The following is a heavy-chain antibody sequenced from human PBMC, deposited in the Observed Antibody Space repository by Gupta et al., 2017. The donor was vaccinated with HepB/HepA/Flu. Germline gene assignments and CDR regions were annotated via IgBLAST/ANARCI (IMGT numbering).Heavy chain of an antibody. CDR3: ARGSSIAARPASNYYYYYMDI. CDR2: INHSGST. V-gene: IGHV4-34*01. J-gene: IGHJ6*03. Sequence: QVQLQQWGAGLLKPSETLSLTCAVYGGSLSGYYWSWIRQPTGKGLEWIGEINHSGSTNYNPSLKSRVTISVDTSKNQFSLKLSSVTAADTAVYYCARGSSIAARPASNYYYYYMDIWGKGTTVTVAS. CDR1: GGSLSGYY. D-gene: IGHD6-6*01.